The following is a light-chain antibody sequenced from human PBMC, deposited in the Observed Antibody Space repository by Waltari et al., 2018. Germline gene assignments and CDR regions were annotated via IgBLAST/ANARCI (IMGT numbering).Light chain of an antibody. J-gene: IGLJ2*01. CDR1: NNDIGAHNL. CDR2: EVS. CDR3: SSYATRYMVL. V-gene: IGLV2-14*01. Sequence: QSALTQPASVSGSVGQSIPISCTGSNNDIGAHNLVSWYQQYPGKPPKRVIYEVSNRPSGVSNRFSASKSGTTASLTISGLQAEDEAEYFCSSYATRYMVLFGGGTRVTVL.